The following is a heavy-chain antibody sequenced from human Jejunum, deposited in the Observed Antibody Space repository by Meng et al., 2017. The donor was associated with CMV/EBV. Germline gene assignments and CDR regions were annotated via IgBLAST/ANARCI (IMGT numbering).Heavy chain of an antibody. CDR2: ISSSGSTI. V-gene: IGHV3-11*01. D-gene: IGHD3-10*01. CDR3: AREIRPIDY. Sequence: LRLSCAASGFTFSDSYMSWIRQVPGKGLEWVSCISSSGSTIYYTDSVKGRFTISRDNAKNSLYLQMNSLRADDTAVYYCAREIRPIDYWGQGTLVTVSS. J-gene: IGHJ4*02. CDR1: GFTFSDSY.